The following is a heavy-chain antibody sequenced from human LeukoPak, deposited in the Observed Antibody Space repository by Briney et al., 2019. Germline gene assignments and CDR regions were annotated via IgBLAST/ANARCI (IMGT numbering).Heavy chain of an antibody. D-gene: IGHD6-13*01. J-gene: IGHJ4*02. V-gene: IGHV4-59*01. CDR2: IYYSGST. Sequence: SETLSLTCTVSGGSISNYYWSWIRQPPGKGLEWIGYIYYSGSTSYNPSLKSRVTISVDTSKNQFSLKLSSVTASDTAVYYCARGGGNSQQQPLVGGFDYWGQGTLVTVSS. CDR1: GGSISNYY. CDR3: ARGGGNSQQQPLVGGFDY.